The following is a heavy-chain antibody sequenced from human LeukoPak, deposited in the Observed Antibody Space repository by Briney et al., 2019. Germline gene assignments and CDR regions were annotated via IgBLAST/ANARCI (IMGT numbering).Heavy chain of an antibody. CDR1: GFTFSDYY. CDR3: ARGRLGGIFDY. Sequence: PGGSLRLSCAASGFTFSDYYMSWIRQAPGKGLKRVSYICSSGRTISYADSVKGRFNISRDNAKNSLYLQMNSLRAEDTAVYYCARGRLGGIFDYWGQGTLVAVSS. J-gene: IGHJ4*02. D-gene: IGHD3-16*01. CDR2: ICSSGRTI. V-gene: IGHV3-11*01.